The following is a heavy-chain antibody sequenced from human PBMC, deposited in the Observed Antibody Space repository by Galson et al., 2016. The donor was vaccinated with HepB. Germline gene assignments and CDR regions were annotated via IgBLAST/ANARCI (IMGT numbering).Heavy chain of an antibody. Sequence: SLRLSCAVSGFTFSTYSMNWVRQAPGKGLEWVSYIGSGSTTIYYADSVKGRFTISRDNAKNSLYLQMNSLRDDDTAVYYCAKDGGQQVVRWERLRKVYYYYAMDVWGQGTTVTVS. D-gene: IGHD4-23*01. V-gene: IGHV3-48*02. CDR1: GFTFSTYS. J-gene: IGHJ6*02. CDR3: AKDGGQQVVRWERLRKVYYYYAMDV. CDR2: IGSGSTTI.